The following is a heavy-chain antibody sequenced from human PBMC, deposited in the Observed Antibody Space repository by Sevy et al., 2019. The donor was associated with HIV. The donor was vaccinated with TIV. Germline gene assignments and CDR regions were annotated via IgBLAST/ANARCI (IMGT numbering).Heavy chain of an antibody. D-gene: IGHD3-16*01. J-gene: IGHJ4*02. CDR3: ARHGAWRFYFDF. CDR1: GGSMSSSDYF. V-gene: IGHV4-39*01. CDR2: IYYNGDT. Sequence: SETLSLTCTVSGGSMSSSDYFWGWVRQPRGKGLEWIGSIYYNGDTYHSPSLKSRVTVAVDTSKNQFFLTLTSVTAADTAIYYCARHGAWRFYFDFWGQRALVTVSS.